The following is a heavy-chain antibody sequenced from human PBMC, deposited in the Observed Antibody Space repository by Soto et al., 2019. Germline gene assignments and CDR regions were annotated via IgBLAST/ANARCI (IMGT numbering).Heavy chain of an antibody. CDR2: ISYDGSNK. D-gene: IGHD6-6*01. CDR3: ARVALSSSYWFAP. Sequence: PGGSLRLSCAASGFTFSSYAMHWVRQAPGKGLEWVAVISYDGSNKYYADSVKGRFTISRDNSKNTLYLQMNSLRAEDTAVYYCARVALSSSYWFAPWGQGTLVTVSS. J-gene: IGHJ5*02. V-gene: IGHV3-30-3*01. CDR1: GFTFSSYA.